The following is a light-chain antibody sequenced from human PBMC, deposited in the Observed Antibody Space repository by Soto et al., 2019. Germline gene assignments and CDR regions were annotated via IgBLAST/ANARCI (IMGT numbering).Light chain of an antibody. Sequence: QSVLTQPPSVSGAPGQRVTISCTGSSSNIGAGHDVHWYQQLPGTAPKLLIYGNSNRPSGVPDRFSGSKSGTSASLAITGLQAEDEADYYCQSYDSGPSVVFGGGTKLAVL. CDR3: QSYDSGPSVV. V-gene: IGLV1-40*01. CDR2: GNS. J-gene: IGLJ2*01. CDR1: SSNIGAGHD.